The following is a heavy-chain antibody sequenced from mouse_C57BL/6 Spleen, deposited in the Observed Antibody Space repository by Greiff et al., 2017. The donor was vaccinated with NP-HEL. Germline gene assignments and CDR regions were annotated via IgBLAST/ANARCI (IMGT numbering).Heavy chain of an antibody. Sequence: VQLQESGAELVRPGASVKLSCKASGYTFTDYYINWVKQRPGQGLEWIARIYPGSGNTYYNEKFKGKATLTAEKSSSTAYMQLSSLTSEDSAVYFCARGDYDRGPWFAYWGQGTLVTVSA. CDR3: ARGDYDRGPWFAY. D-gene: IGHD2-4*01. CDR2: IYPGSGNT. CDR1: GYTFTDYY. V-gene: IGHV1-76*01. J-gene: IGHJ3*01.